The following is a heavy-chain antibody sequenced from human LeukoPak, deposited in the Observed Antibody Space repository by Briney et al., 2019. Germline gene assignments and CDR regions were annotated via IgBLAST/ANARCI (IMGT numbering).Heavy chain of an antibody. J-gene: IGHJ3*02. CDR1: GGTFSSYA. Sequence: SVKVSCKASGGTFSSYAISWVRQAPGQGLEWMGGIIPIFGTANYAQKFQGRVTITADKSTSTAYMELSSLRSEDAAVYYCARDPLTGIAVAGADAFDIWGQGTMVTVSS. CDR2: IIPIFGTA. CDR3: ARDPLTGIAVAGADAFDI. V-gene: IGHV1-69*06. D-gene: IGHD6-19*01.